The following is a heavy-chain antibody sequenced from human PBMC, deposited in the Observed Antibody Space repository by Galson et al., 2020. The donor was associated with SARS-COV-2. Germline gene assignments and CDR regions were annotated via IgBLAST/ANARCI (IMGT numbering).Heavy chain of an antibody. J-gene: IGHJ6*02. Sequence: ASVKVSCKASGYTFTSYDINWVRQATGQGLEWMGWMNPNSGNTGYAQKFQGRVTMTRNTSISTAYMELSSLRSEDTAVYYCARDYTAMDYYYCYGMDVWGQGTTVTVSS. V-gene: IGHV1-8*01. CDR1: GYTFTSYD. D-gene: IGHD5-18*01. CDR3: ARDYTAMDYYYCYGMDV. CDR2: MNPNSGNT.